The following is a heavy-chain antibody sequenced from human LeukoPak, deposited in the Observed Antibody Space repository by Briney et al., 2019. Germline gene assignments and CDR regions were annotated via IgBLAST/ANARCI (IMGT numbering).Heavy chain of an antibody. CDR3: ANEIRPNDY. V-gene: IGHV3-23*01. D-gene: IGHD4-17*01. J-gene: IGHJ4*02. Sequence: GGFLRLSCAAPGFAFSSHAMSWVRQAPWKGLEWVSSISISGGTTYYADSVKGRFTISRENSKSTLYLQMNNLRADDTAVYYCANEIRPNDYWGQGTLVTVSS. CDR1: GFAFSSHA. CDR2: ISISGGTT.